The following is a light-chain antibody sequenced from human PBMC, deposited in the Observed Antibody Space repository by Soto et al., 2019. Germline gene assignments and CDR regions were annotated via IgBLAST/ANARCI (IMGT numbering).Light chain of an antibody. CDR1: QTIGNY. CDR3: QQSFRTPHT. Sequence: DIPMTQSPSSLSATVGDRVTITCRASQTIGNYLNWYQQKPGKAPKLLIYGTSTLQSGVPSGFSGSGSGTDFTLTISNLQPEDLATYYCQQSFRTPHTFGPGTKVEIK. CDR2: GTS. J-gene: IGKJ4*01. V-gene: IGKV1-39*01.